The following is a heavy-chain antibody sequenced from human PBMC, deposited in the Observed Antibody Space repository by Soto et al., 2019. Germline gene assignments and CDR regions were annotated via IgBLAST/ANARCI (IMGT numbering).Heavy chain of an antibody. J-gene: IGHJ3*02. V-gene: IGHV4-30-2*01. D-gene: IGHD3-16*01. CDR1: GGSISSGGYS. Sequence: SETLSLTCGVSGGSISSGGYSWSWIRQPPGKGLEWIGYIYHSGSTYYNPSLKSRVTISVDRSKNQFSLKLSSVTAADKAVYYRARGDRGGAFDIWGQGTMVTVSS. CDR2: IYHSGST. CDR3: ARGDRGGAFDI.